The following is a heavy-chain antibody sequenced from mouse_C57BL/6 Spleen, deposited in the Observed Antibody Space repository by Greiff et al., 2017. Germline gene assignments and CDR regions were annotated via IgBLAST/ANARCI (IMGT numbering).Heavy chain of an antibody. Sequence: VQLKESGAELVKPGASVKLSCTASGFNIKDYYMHWVKQRTEQGLEWIGRIDPEDGETKYAPKFQGKATITADTSSNTASLQLSSLTSEDTAVYYCAKGYCSSAGYFDVWGTGTTVTVSS. V-gene: IGHV14-2*01. CDR3: AKGYCSSAGYFDV. J-gene: IGHJ1*03. D-gene: IGHD1-1*01. CDR2: IDPEDGET. CDR1: GFNIKDYY.